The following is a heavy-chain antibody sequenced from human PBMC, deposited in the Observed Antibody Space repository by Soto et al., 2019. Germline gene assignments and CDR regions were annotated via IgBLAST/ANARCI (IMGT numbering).Heavy chain of an antibody. V-gene: IGHV3-33*08. CDR3: ARGRIAVAAEGGVSYYYYGMDV. CDR2: IWYDGSKQ. Sequence: PGESLTLSCAAYGFTFSDYCMDWVRQAPGKGLEWVAVIWYDGSKQYYVDSVKGRFTITRANAKNTLYLQMNSLSAEATAVYYCARGRIAVAAEGGVSYYYYGMDVWGQGTTVTVSS. J-gene: IGHJ6*02. D-gene: IGHD6-19*01. CDR1: GFTFSDYC.